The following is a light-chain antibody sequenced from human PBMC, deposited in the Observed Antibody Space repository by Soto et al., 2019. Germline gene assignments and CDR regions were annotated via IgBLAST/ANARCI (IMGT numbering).Light chain of an antibody. V-gene: IGLV2-14*01. J-gene: IGLJ1*01. CDR2: EVG. CDR3: SSYTSNNFDV. CDR1: GSDISAYNY. Sequence: QSVLTQPASVSGSPGQSITISCTGTGSDISAYNYVSWYQQHPGKAPKLMIYEVGDRPSGLSNRFSGSKSGNTASLTISRLQPEDEADYYCSSYTSNNFDVFGTGTKVTV.